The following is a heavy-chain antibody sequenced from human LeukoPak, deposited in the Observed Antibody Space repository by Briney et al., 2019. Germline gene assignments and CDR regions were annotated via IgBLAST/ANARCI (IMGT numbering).Heavy chain of an antibody. Sequence: GGSLRLSCAASGFTFSSYSMYWVRRAPGKGLEYVSAINSDGGSTYYADSVKGRFTISRDNSKNTLYLQMGSLRAEDMAVYYCAKGAYYYYMDVWGKGTTVNVSS. V-gene: IGHV3-64*02. CDR1: GFTFSSYS. CDR3: AKGAYYYYMDV. CDR2: INSDGGST. J-gene: IGHJ6*03. D-gene: IGHD3-16*01.